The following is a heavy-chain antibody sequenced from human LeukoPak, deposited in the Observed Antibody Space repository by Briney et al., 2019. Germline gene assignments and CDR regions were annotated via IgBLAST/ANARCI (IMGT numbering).Heavy chain of an antibody. CDR3: ARGATDVTRWFDP. J-gene: IGHJ5*02. Sequence: GGSLRLSCAASGFTFRSYWMHWVRQAPGKGLVWFSRINTEGTSTTYADFVKGRFTISRDNAKNTLYLQMNSLRAEDAAVYYCARGATDVTRWFDPWGQGTRVTVSS. CDR2: INTEGTST. CDR1: GFTFRSYW. V-gene: IGHV3-74*01. D-gene: IGHD1-1*01.